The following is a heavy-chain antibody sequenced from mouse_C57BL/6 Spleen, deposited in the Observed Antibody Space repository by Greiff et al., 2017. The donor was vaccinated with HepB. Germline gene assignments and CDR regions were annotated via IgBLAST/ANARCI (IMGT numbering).Heavy chain of an antibody. Sequence: EVQLQQSGPELVKPGASVKISCKASGYTFTDYYMNWVKQSHGKSLEWIGDINPNNGGTSYNQKFKGKATLTVDKSSSTAYMELRSLTSEDSAVYYCARLGQLRLRGYAMDYWGQGTSVTVSS. D-gene: IGHD3-2*02. V-gene: IGHV1-26*01. CDR1: GYTFTDYY. CDR2: INPNNGGT. CDR3: ARLGQLRLRGYAMDY. J-gene: IGHJ4*01.